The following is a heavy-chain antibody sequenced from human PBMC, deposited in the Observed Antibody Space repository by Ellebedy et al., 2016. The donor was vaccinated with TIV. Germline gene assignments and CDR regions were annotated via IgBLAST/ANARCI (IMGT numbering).Heavy chain of an antibody. CDR1: GYSFSRYW. D-gene: IGHD2-8*01. CDR3: ARYISQWSLAT. V-gene: IGHV5-51*01. Sequence: GESLKISCQGSGYSFSRYWIAGVRQMPVKGLEWMGNINACDSATRYRPSFEGQVTISVHKSISTAYLQWSSMKASDSAMYYCARYISQWSLATWGQGTLVTVAS. CDR2: INACDSAT. J-gene: IGHJ5*02.